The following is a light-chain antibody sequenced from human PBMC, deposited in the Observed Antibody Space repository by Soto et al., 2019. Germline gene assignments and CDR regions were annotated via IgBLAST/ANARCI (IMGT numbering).Light chain of an antibody. CDR1: SSDVGGYNY. Sequence: QSALTQPASVSGSPGQSITISCTGTSSDVGGYNYVSWFQLHPGKAPKLMVYEVSNWPSGISSRFSGSKSGNTASLTISGLQAEDEADYYCSSFTSSRIYVFGTGTKLTVL. V-gene: IGLV2-14*01. CDR2: EVS. CDR3: SSFTSSRIYV. J-gene: IGLJ1*01.